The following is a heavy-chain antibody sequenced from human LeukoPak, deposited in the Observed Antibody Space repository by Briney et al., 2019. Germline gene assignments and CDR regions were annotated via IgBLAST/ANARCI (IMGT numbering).Heavy chain of an antibody. CDR2: IYYTGST. CDR1: GGSISSYY. V-gene: IGHV4-59*01. J-gene: IGHJ5*02. Sequence: SETLSLTCTVSGGSISSYYWSWIRQPPGKGLEWIGYIYYTGSTNYNPSLKSRVTMSVDTSKDQFSLKLSSVTAADTAVYYCARDSSGWYRWFDPWGQGTRVTVSS. D-gene: IGHD6-19*01. CDR3: ARDSSGWYRWFDP.